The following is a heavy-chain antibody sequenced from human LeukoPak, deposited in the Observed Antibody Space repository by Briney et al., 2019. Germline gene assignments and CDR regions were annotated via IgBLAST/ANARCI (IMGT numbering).Heavy chain of an antibody. Sequence: ASVKVSCKASGYTSTSYSINWVRQAPGQGLEWMAWISAYNGNTNYAQKFQGRVTLTRDTSTSTAYMELRSLRSDDTAVYFCARGMSGYTEDPFDIWGQGTVITVSS. V-gene: IGHV1-18*04. CDR3: ARGMSGYTEDPFDI. CDR1: GYTSTSYS. J-gene: IGHJ3*02. D-gene: IGHD2-2*02. CDR2: ISAYNGNT.